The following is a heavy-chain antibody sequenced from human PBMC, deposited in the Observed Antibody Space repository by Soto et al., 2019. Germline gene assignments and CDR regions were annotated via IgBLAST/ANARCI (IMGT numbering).Heavy chain of an antibody. Sequence: QVQLQESGPGLVKPSQTLSLTCSVSGGSISSGGYYWSWIRQHPEKGLEWIGYIYYSGSTNYNSSLKSRVIISVDTSSNRFSLDLRSVTAADTAIYYCARHSASWQWFDYWGQGTLVTVSS. CDR2: IYYSGST. V-gene: IGHV4-31*03. CDR1: GGSISSGGYY. D-gene: IGHD1-26*01. J-gene: IGHJ5*01. CDR3: ARHSASWQWFDY.